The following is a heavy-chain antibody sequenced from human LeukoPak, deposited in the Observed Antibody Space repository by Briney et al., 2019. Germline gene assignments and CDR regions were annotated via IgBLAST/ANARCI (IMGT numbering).Heavy chain of an antibody. CDR2: TYYRSKWYN. CDR1: GDSVSSNGAA. D-gene: IGHD3-22*01. J-gene: IGHJ5*02. Sequence: SQTLSLTCTISGDSVSSNGAAWTWIRQSPSRGLEWLGRTYYRSKWYNDYAVSVKSRITINPDTSKNQFSLQLNSVTPEDTAVYYCTRAYYYDSSGSLNWFDPWGQGTLVTVSS. CDR3: TRAYYYDSSGSLNWFDP. V-gene: IGHV6-1*01.